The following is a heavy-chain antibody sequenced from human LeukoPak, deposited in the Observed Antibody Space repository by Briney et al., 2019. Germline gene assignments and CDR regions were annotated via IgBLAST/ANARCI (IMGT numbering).Heavy chain of an antibody. CDR2: MNPNSGNA. J-gene: IGHJ4*02. D-gene: IGHD1-20*01. CDR3: ARVKIYNWDVAYFDY. V-gene: IGHV1-8*01. Sequence: ASVKVSCKASGYTFTSYDINWVRQATGQGLEWMGWMNPNSGNAGYAQKFQGRVTMTRNTSISTAYMELSSLRSEDTAVCYCARVKIYNWDVAYFDYWGQGTLVTVSS. CDR1: GYTFTSYD.